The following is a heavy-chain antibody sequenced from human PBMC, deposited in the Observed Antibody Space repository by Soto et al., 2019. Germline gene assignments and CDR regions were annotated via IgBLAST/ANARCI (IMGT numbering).Heavy chain of an antibody. Sequence: ASVKVSCKASGYTFTSYYMHWVRQALGQGLEWMGRISADNINTKYAQKFRGRVTMTTDTSTSTVYMELRNLRSDDTAVFYCARCIQEDYYYGTDVWGQGTTVTVSS. V-gene: IGHV1-18*04. CDR3: ARCIQEDYYYGTDV. J-gene: IGHJ6*02. CDR2: ISADNINT. D-gene: IGHD5-18*01. CDR1: GYTFTSYY.